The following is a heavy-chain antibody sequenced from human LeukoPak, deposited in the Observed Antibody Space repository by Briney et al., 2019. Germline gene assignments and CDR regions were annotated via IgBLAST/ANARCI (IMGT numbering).Heavy chain of an antibody. Sequence: SETLSLTCTVSGGSISSYYWSWIRQPPGKGGEWIGYIYYSGSTNYNTSLKSRVTISVDTSKNQFSLKLSSVTAADTAVYYCAIWRGLGYCSSTSCFRFDPWGQGTLVTVSS. CDR2: IYYSGST. V-gene: IGHV4-59*01. CDR1: GGSISSYY. D-gene: IGHD2-2*01. J-gene: IGHJ5*02. CDR3: AIWRGLGYCSSTSCFRFDP.